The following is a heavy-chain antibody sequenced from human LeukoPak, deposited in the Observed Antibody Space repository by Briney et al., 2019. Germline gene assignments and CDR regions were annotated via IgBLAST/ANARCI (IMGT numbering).Heavy chain of an antibody. CDR3: ARERRFLDSYYYYMDV. J-gene: IGHJ6*03. Sequence: GGSLRLSCAASGFTFSDHYMDWVRQAPGKGLEWVGRTRNKANSYTTEYAASVKGRFTISRDDSKNSLYLQMNSLKTEDTAVYYCARERRFLDSYYYYMDVWGKGTTVTVSS. CDR2: TRNKANSYTT. D-gene: IGHD3-3*01. V-gene: IGHV3-72*01. CDR1: GFTFSDHY.